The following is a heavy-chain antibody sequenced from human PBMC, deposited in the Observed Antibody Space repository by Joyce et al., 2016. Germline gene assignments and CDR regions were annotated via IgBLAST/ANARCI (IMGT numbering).Heavy chain of an antibody. Sequence: QVELQQSGPGLVKPSQTLSLTCAISGDSVSSNNAAWNWIRQSPSRGLGGLGRTYYRSKWYNDYAVSVKSRISIKPDTSKNHFSLQLHSVTPDDTAVYYCARVPDYGGLRIDYWGQGTLVTVSS. CDR1: GDSVSSNNAA. V-gene: IGHV6-1*01. J-gene: IGHJ4*02. CDR2: TYYRSKWYN. D-gene: IGHD4-23*01. CDR3: ARVPDYGGLRIDY.